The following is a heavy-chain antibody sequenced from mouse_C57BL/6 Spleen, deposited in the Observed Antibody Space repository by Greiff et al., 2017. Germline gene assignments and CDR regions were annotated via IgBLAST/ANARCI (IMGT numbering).Heavy chain of an antibody. V-gene: IGHV1-80*01. D-gene: IGHD2-3*01. J-gene: IGHJ2*01. CDR3: AREMGRNFDY. CDR2: IYPGDGDT. CDR1: GYAFSSYW. Sequence: VQVVESGAELVKPGASVKISCKASGYAFSSYWMTWVKQRPGKGLEWIGQIYPGDGDTNYNGKFKGKATLTADKSYSTAYMQLSSLTSEDSAVYFCAREMGRNFDYWGQGTTLTVSS.